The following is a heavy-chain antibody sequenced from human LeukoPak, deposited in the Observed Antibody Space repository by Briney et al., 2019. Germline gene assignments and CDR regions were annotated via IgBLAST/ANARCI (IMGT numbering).Heavy chain of an antibody. V-gene: IGHV3-53*03. CDR1: GLTVRTNY. CDR3: ARRTGRYFGSGSAYGMDV. Sequence: PGGSLRLSCATSGLTVRTNYMSWVRQTPGKGLELVALIYSDGTTHYAGSVRGRFTISRDNSKNTVDLQMNSLRDEDTAIYYCARRTGRYFGSGSAYGMDVWGGGTTVTVSS. J-gene: IGHJ6*04. CDR2: IYSDGTT. D-gene: IGHD3-10*01.